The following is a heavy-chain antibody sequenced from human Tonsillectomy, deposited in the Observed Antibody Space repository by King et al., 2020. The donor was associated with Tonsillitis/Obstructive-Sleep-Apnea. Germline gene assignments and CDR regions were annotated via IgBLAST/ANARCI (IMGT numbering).Heavy chain of an antibody. J-gene: IGHJ4*02. D-gene: IGHD5-24*01. CDR3: ARQVRAGYGTHSDY. Sequence: QLQESGPGLVKPSETLSLTCTVSGHSIRSSSYYWGWIRQPPGKGLEWIGTIYYTGSTYYNPSLKSRVTISVDTSKNQFSLKLSSVTAADTAVYYCARQVRAGYGTHSDYWGQGTLVTVSS. CDR2: IYYTGST. V-gene: IGHV4-39*01. CDR1: GHSIRSSSYY.